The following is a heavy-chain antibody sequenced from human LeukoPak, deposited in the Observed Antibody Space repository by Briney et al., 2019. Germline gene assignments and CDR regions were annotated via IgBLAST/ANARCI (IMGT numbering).Heavy chain of an antibody. CDR1: GYSISSGYY. J-gene: IGHJ4*02. CDR2: IYHSGST. CDR3: ARYYYDSSGTTTDY. V-gene: IGHV4-38-2*02. D-gene: IGHD3-22*01. Sequence: SETLSLTCTVSGYSISSGYYWGWIRQPPGKGLERIGSIYHSGSTYYNPSLKSRVTISVDTSKNQFSLKLSSVTAADTAVYYCARYYYDSSGTTTDYWGQGALVTVSS.